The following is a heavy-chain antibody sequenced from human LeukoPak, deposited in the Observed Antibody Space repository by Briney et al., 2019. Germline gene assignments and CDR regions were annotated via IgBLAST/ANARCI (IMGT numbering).Heavy chain of an antibody. CDR1: GFTVNGNY. CDR2: IYSDGGT. V-gene: IGHV3-53*01. Sequence: GGSLRLSCAASGFTVNGNYMSWVRQAPGRGLEWVSVIYSDGGTYYSDYVKGRFTISRDYSKNTLYLQMSSLRVEDTAVYYCARDSKGPAFWGQGTLVTVSS. J-gene: IGHJ4*02. CDR3: ARDSKGPAF. D-gene: IGHD2-15*01.